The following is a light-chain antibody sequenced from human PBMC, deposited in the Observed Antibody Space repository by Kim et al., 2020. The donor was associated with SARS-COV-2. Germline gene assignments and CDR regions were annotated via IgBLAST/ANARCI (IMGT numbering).Light chain of an antibody. J-gene: IGKJ1*01. V-gene: IGKV3-20*01. CDR1: QSVSRGY. CDR2: DAA. Sequence: EIVLTQSPGTLSLSPGERATLSCRASQSVSRGYLAWYQQKPGQSPRLLIYDAASRATSIPDRFSGSGSGTDFTLTISRLEPEDFAVYYCQQYDSSPRTFGQGTKVDIK. CDR3: QQYDSSPRT.